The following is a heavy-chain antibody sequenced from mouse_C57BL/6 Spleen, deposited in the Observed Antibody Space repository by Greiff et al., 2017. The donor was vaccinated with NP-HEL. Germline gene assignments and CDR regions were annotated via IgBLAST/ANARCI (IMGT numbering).Heavy chain of an antibody. J-gene: IGHJ1*03. D-gene: IGHD2-4*01. V-gene: IGHV1-82*01. Sequence: VKLMESGPELVKPGASVKISCKASGYAFSSSWMNWVKQRPGKGLEWIGRIYPGDGDTNYNGKFKGKATLTADKSSSTAYMQLSSLTSEDSAVYFCARRSMITTGSYGYFDVWGTGTTVTVSS. CDR2: IYPGDGDT. CDR1: GYAFSSSW. CDR3: ARRSMITTGSYGYFDV.